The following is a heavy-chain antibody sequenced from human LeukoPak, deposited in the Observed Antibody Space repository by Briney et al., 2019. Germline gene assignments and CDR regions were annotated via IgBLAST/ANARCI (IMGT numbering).Heavy chain of an antibody. CDR2: INPSGGST. D-gene: IGHD3-3*01. J-gene: IGHJ4*02. CDR1: GYTFTSYY. CDR3: ARERDYDFWSGYYWQGLFLDY. V-gene: IGHV1-46*01. Sequence: GASVKVSCKASGYTFTSYYMHWVRQAPGQGLEWMGIINPSGGSTSYAQKFQGRVTMTRDTSTSTVYMELSSLRSEDTAVYYCARERDYDFWSGYYWQGLFLDYWGQGTLVTVSS.